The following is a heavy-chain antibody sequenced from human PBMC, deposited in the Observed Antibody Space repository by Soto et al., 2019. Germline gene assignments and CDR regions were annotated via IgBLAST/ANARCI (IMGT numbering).Heavy chain of an antibody. CDR2: IYYSGST. CDR1: GGSISSGGYY. D-gene: IGHD6-6*01. J-gene: IGHJ5*02. CDR3: AREGSQGENWFDP. V-gene: IGHV4-31*03. Sequence: TLSLTCTVSGGSISSGGYYWSWIRQHPGKGLEWIGYIYYSGSTYYNPSLKSRVTISVDTSKNQFSLKLSSVTAADTAVYYCAREGSQGENWFDPWGQGTLVTVSS.